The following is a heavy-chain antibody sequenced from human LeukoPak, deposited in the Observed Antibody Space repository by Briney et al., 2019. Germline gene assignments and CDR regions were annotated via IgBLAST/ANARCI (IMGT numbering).Heavy chain of an antibody. CDR1: GGSISSYY. CDR3: ARLDSGDHGNIPH. V-gene: IGHV4-59*08. J-gene: IGHJ1*01. Sequence: SETLSLTCTVSGGSISSYYWSWIRQPPGKGLEWIGYIYYSGSTNYNPSLNSRVTISVETSKNQFSLRLNSVTAADTAIYYCARLDSGDHGNIPHWGQGTLVTVSS. CDR2: IYYSGST. D-gene: IGHD1-26*01.